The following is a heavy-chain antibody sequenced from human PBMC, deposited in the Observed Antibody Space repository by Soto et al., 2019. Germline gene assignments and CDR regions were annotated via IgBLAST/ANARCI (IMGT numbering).Heavy chain of an antibody. CDR3: AKDPPIPTLTIPRFYYYVMDV. Sequence: GGSLRRSWAASGFTFNSYAMSWVRQAPGKGLEWVSSISDSGGNTYYADSVKGRFTISRDNSKNTLYLQMNSLRAEDTAIYYCAKDPPIPTLTIPRFYYYVMDVWGQGTTVTVSS. D-gene: IGHD2-21*01. V-gene: IGHV3-23*01. CDR2: ISDSGGNT. CDR1: GFTFNSYA. J-gene: IGHJ6*02.